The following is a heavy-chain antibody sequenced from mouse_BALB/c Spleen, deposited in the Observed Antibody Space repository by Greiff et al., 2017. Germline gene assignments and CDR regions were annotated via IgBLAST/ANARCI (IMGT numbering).Heavy chain of an antibody. CDR2: INPSTGYT. CDR3: AKGGYGYDGFAY. V-gene: IGHV1-7*01. CDR1: GYTFTSYW. Sequence: VQLQQSGAELAKPGASVKMSCKASGYTFTSYWMHWVKQRPGQGLEWIGYINPSTGYTEYNQKFKDKATLTADKSSSTAYMQLSSLTSEDSAVYYCAKGGYGYDGFAYWGQGTLVTVSA. J-gene: IGHJ3*01. D-gene: IGHD2-2*01.